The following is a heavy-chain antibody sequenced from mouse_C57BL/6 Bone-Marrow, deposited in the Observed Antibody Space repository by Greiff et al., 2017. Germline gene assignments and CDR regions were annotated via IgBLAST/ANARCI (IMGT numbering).Heavy chain of an antibody. J-gene: IGHJ3*01. D-gene: IGHD2-3*01. Sequence: QVQLKQSGPGLVQPSQSLSITCTVSGFSLTSYGVHWVRQSPGKGLEWLGVIWSGGSTDYNAAFISRLSISKDNSKSQVFFKMNSLQADDTAIYYCARGWFPFAYWGQGTLVTVSA. CDR3: ARGWFPFAY. CDR2: IWSGGST. CDR1: GFSLTSYG. V-gene: IGHV2-2*01.